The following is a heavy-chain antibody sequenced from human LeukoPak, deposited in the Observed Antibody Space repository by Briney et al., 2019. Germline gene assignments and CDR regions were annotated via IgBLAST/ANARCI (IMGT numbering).Heavy chain of an antibody. CDR2: IYYSGST. Sequence: SETLSLTCTVSGGSISSYYWSWIRQPPGKGLEWIGYIYYSGSTNYNPSLKSRVTISVGTSKNQFSLKLSSVTAADTAVYYCARHVGAAAGTDAFDIWGQGTMVTVSS. J-gene: IGHJ3*02. D-gene: IGHD6-13*01. CDR3: ARHVGAAAGTDAFDI. CDR1: GGSISSYY. V-gene: IGHV4-59*08.